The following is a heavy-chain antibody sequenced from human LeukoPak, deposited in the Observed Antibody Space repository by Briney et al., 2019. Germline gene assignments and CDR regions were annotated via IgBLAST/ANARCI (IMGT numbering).Heavy chain of an antibody. V-gene: IGHV5-51*01. CDR3: ARLDLEGPFDP. Sequence: GESLKISCKGSGFTFTSYWIGWVRQMPGKGLEWMGIIYPGDSDTRYSPSFQGQVTISAGTSINTAYLQWSSLKASDTAMYYCARLDLEGPFDPWGQGTLVTVSS. CDR2: IYPGDSDT. J-gene: IGHJ5*02. CDR1: GFTFTSYW.